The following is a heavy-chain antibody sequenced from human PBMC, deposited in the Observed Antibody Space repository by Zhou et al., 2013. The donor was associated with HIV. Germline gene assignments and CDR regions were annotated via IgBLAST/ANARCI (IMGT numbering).Heavy chain of an antibody. CDR3: YSGSYYRSTRNFDY. J-gene: IGHJ4*02. CDR1: GGTFSSYA. CDR2: IIPIFGTA. D-gene: IGHD1-26*01. Sequence: QVQLVQSGAEVKKPGSSVKVSCKASGGTFSSYAISWVRQAPGQGLEWMGGIIPIFGTANYAQKFQGRVTITADESTSTAYMELSSLRSEDTAVYYCYSGSYYRSTRNFDYVGPREPWSTVSS. V-gene: IGHV1-69*12.